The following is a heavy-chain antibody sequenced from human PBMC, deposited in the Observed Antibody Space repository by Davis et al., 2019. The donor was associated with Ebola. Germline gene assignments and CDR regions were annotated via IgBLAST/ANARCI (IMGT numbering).Heavy chain of an antibody. Sequence: GESLKISCAASGFTFSSYSMNWVRQAPGKGLEWVSSISSSSSYIYYADSVKGRFTISRDNAKNSLYLQMNSLRAEDTAVVYCARGATRDYWGQGTLVTGSS. CDR1: GFTFSSYS. D-gene: IGHD2-15*01. V-gene: IGHV3-21*01. J-gene: IGHJ4*02. CDR2: ISSSSSYI. CDR3: ARGATRDY.